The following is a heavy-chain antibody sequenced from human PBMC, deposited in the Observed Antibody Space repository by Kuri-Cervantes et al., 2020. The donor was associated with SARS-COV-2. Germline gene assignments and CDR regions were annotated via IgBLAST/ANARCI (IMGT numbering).Heavy chain of an antibody. V-gene: IGHV1-18*01. CDR1: GYTFTNYG. Sequence: ASVKVSCKASGYTFTNYGISWVRQAPGQGLEWMGWISAYNGNTNYAQKLQGRVTMTTDTSTSTAYMELRSLRSEDTAVYYCATGSIVGATNWFDPWGQGTLVTVSS. D-gene: IGHD1-26*01. CDR2: ISAYNGNT. CDR3: ATGSIVGATNWFDP. J-gene: IGHJ5*02.